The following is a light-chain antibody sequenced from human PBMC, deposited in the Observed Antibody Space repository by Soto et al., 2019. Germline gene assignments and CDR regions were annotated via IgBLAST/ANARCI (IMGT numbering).Light chain of an antibody. CDR1: QGIRKD. V-gene: IGKV1-6*01. CDR2: AAS. Sequence: ALQMTQSPSSLSASVGDRVTITCRASQGIRKDLGWYQQKPGKAPKLLIYAASSFRSGVPSRFSASGSGTDFTLTISSLQPEDFATYYCLQHYNYPRTFGQGTKVEIK. J-gene: IGKJ1*01. CDR3: LQHYNYPRT.